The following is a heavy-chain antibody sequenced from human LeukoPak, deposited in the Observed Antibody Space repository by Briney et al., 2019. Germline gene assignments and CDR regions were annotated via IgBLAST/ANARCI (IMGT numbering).Heavy chain of an antibody. CDR2: IYYSGST. CDR1: GGSISSYY. V-gene: IGHV4-59*12. J-gene: IGHJ4*02. CDR3: ARVVRDSSGQGDY. D-gene: IGHD3-22*01. Sequence: PSETLSLTCTVSGGSISSYYWSWIRQPPGKGLEWIGSIYYSGSTYYNPSLKSRVTISVDTSKNQFSLKLSSVTAADTAVYYCARVVRDSSGQGDYWGQGTLVTVSS.